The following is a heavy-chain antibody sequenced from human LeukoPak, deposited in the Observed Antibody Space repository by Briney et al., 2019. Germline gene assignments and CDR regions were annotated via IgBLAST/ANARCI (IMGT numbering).Heavy chain of an antibody. Sequence: GASVMVSCKTSGYTFTNHGISWVRQAPGQGLEWMGWISGYNGNTNYVQKFRGRVTMTTDTSTSTAYMELRSLSSDDTALHYCARDLSLGRHDDGEPFDYWGQGTLVTVSS. CDR3: ARDLSLGRHDDGEPFDY. V-gene: IGHV1-18*01. D-gene: IGHD4-17*01. CDR2: ISGYNGNT. J-gene: IGHJ4*02. CDR1: GYTFTNHG.